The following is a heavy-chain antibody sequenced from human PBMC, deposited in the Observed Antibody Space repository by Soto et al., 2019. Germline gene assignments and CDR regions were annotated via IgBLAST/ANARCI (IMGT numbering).Heavy chain of an antibody. Sequence: QVQQVESGGGVVQPGRSLRLSCAASGFTFSSYGMHWVRQAPGKGLEWVAVISYDGSNKYYADSVKGRFTISRDNSKNTLYLQMNSLRAEDTAVYYCAKAPYSGYEIDYWGQGTLVTVSS. CDR3: AKAPYSGYEIDY. V-gene: IGHV3-30*18. CDR2: ISYDGSNK. D-gene: IGHD5-12*01. CDR1: GFTFSSYG. J-gene: IGHJ4*02.